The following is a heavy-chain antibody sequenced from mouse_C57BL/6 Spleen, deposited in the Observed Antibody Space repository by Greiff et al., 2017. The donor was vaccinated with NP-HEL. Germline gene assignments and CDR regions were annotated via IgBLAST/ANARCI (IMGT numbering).Heavy chain of an antibody. V-gene: IGHV1-52*01. CDR3: ARSGYDYDVGAMDY. J-gene: IGHJ4*01. CDR2: IDPSDSET. CDR1: GYTFTSYW. D-gene: IGHD2-4*01. Sequence: QVQLKQPGAELVRPGSSVKLSCKASGYTFTSYWMHWVKQRPIQGLEWIGNIDPSDSETHYNQKFKDKATLTVDKSSSTAYMQLSSLTSEDSAVYCCARSGYDYDVGAMDYWGQGTSVTVSS.